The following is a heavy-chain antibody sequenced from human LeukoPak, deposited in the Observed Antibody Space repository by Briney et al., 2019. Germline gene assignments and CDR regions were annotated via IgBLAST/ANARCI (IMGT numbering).Heavy chain of an antibody. CDR3: ARAAYYYDLVDY. CDR2: IYHSGST. CDR1: GYSISSGYY. Sequence: PSETLSLTCAVSGYSISSGYYWGWIRQPPGKGLEWIGSIYHSGSTYYNPSLKSRVTISVDTSKNQFSLKLSSVTAADTAVYYCARAAYYYDLVDYWGQGTLVTVSS. V-gene: IGHV4-38-2*01. J-gene: IGHJ4*02. D-gene: IGHD3-22*01.